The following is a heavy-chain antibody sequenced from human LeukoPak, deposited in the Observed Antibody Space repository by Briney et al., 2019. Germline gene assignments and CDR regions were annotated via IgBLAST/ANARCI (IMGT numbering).Heavy chain of an antibody. CDR2: VNHSGST. V-gene: IGHV4-34*01. Sequence: SSETLSLTCSAYGGSFGGYFWSWIRQPPGEGLEWIGEVNHSGSTNYNPSLKSRVTISVDTSRTQFSLNLRYVTAADTAVYYCARGPPLAYYGTGGYYFFDYWGQGTLVTVSS. CDR1: GGSFGGYF. CDR3: ARGPPLAYYGTGGYYFFDY. D-gene: IGHD3-22*01. J-gene: IGHJ4*02.